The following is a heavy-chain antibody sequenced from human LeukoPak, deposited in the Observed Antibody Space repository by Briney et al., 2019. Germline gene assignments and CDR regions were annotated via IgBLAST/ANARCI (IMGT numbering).Heavy chain of an antibody. V-gene: IGHV5-51*01. CDR3: ARGYCSSTSCYSYGMDV. D-gene: IGHD2-2*01. CDR1: GYSFTSYW. Sequence: GESLKISCKGSGYSFTSYWIGWGRPVPGKGLEWMGITYPGDSDTRYSPSFQGQVTISADKSISTAYLQWSSLKASDTAMYYCARGYCSSTSCYSYGMDVWGQGTTVTVSS. CDR2: TYPGDSDT. J-gene: IGHJ6*02.